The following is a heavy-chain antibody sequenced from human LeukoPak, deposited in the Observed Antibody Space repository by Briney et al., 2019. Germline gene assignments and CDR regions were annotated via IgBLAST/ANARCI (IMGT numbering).Heavy chain of an antibody. J-gene: IGHJ4*02. V-gene: IGHV1-24*01. CDR3: ATLTL. CDR2: FDLEEGGT. D-gene: IGHD2-21*02. CDR1: EYTLSQLS. Sequence: ASVKVSCKVFEYTLSQLSMHWVRQAPGKRLEWMGSFDLEEGGTIYAEKFQGRVTMTEDTSTDTAYIELSSLKSEDTAVYYCATLTLWGQGTLVTVCS.